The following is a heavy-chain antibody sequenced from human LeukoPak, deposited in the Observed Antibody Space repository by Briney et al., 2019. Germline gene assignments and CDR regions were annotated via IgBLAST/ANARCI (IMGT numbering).Heavy chain of an antibody. CDR1: GGSFRGYY. CDR3: AVNSGDCSSTSCYMDY. V-gene: IGHV4-34*01. J-gene: IGHJ4*02. Sequence: SETLSLTCAVYGGSFRGYYWSWIRQPPGKGLEWIGEINHSGSTNYNPSPKSRVTISVDTSKNQFSLKLSSVTAADTAVYYCAVNSGDCSSTSCYMDYWGQGTPVTVSS. CDR2: INHSGST. D-gene: IGHD2-2*02.